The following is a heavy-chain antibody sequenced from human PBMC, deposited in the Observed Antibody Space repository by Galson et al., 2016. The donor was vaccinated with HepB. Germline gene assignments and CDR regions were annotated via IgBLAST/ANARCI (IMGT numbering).Heavy chain of an antibody. J-gene: IGHJ4*02. CDR2: ISRDSTYT. D-gene: IGHD3-10*01. V-gene: IGHV3-11*06. Sequence: SLRLSCAASGFTFSDYYMSWIRQAPGKGLEWVSYISRDSTYTNYADSVKGRFTISRDNAKNSLFLQMNTLRAEDTAVYYCAREMSLITILRGVTSSRPHHAIDCWGQGTLVTVSS. CDR1: GFTFSDYY. CDR3: AREMSLITILRGVTSSRPHHAIDC.